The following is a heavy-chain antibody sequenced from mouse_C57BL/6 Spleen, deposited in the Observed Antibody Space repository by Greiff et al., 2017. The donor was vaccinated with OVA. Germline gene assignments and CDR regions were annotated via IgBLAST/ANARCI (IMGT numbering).Heavy chain of an antibody. CDR2: ISDGGSYT. CDR3: ARDQGITERSWFAY. Sequence: EVKLVESGGGLVKPGGSLKLSCAASGFTFSSYAMSWVRQTPEKRLEWVATISDGGSYTYYPDNVKGRFTISRDNAKNNLYLQMSHLKSEDTAMYYCARDQGITERSWFAYWGQGTLVTVSA. CDR1: GFTFSSYA. J-gene: IGHJ3*01. D-gene: IGHD2-4*01. V-gene: IGHV5-4*01.